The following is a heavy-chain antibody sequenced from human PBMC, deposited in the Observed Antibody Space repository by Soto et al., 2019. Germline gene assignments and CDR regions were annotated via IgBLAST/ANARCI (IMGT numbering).Heavy chain of an antibody. D-gene: IGHD2-2*02. CDR1: GGSISSSYW. CDR2: IYHSGNT. J-gene: IGHJ4*02. V-gene: IGHV4-4*02. Sequence: SETLSLTCAVSGGSISSSYWWSWVRQPPGKGLEWIGEIYHSGNTNYNPSLKSRVTISVDTSKNQFSLKLSSVTAADTAVYYCARTLVVPAAILIYFEYWGQGTLVTVSS. CDR3: ARTLVVPAAILIYFEY.